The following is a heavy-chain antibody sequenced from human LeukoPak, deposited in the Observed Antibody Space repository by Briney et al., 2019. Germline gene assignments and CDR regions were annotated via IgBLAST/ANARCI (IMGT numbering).Heavy chain of an antibody. D-gene: IGHD5-24*01. Sequence: EPSETLSLTCTVSGGSISSYYWSWIRQPPGKGLEWIGYIYYSGSTNYNPSLKSRVTISVDTSKNQFSLKLSSVTAADTAVYYCATVEMATRNAFDIWGQGTMVTVSS. J-gene: IGHJ3*02. V-gene: IGHV4-59*01. CDR3: ATVEMATRNAFDI. CDR1: GGSISSYY. CDR2: IYYSGST.